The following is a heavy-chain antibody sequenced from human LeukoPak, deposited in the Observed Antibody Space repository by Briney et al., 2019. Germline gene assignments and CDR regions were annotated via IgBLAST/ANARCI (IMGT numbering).Heavy chain of an antibody. V-gene: IGHV4-59*01. CDR2: IYYSGST. CDR3: ARIDSGGYPIYWYFDL. J-gene: IGHJ2*01. CDR1: GGSISSYY. Sequence: SETLSLTCTVSGGSISSYYWSWIRQPPGKGLEWIRYIYYSGSTNYNPSLKSRVTISVDTSKNQFSLKLSSVTAADTAVYYCARIDSGGYPIYWYFDLWGEGTLVTVSS. D-gene: IGHD3-22*01.